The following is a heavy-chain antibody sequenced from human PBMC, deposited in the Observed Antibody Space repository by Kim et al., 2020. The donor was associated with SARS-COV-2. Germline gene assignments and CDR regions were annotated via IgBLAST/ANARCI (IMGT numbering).Heavy chain of an antibody. D-gene: IGHD2-2*01. CDR2: INPDGTST. V-gene: IGHV3-74*01. CDR1: GFTFSSHW. CDR3: VKESSSSS. Sequence: GGSLRLSCVASGFTFSSHWMHWVRQVPGKGLVGVSRINPDGTSTTYADSVKGRFTISRDNAKNTLSLQMNSLRVEDTAVYYCVKESSSSSWGQGTLVTVSS. J-gene: IGHJ4*02.